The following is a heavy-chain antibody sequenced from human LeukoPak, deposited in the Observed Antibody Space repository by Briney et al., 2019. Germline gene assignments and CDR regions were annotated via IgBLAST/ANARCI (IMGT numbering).Heavy chain of an antibody. Sequence: SETLSLTCAVSGGSVSHSNWWTWVRQPPGKGLEWIGSVFYSGSTYYNPSLKSRVTMPVDTSKNQFSLRLSSVTAADTAVYYCARHGAARPSDYWGRGTLVTVSS. V-gene: IGHV4-39*01. CDR2: VFYSGST. CDR1: GGSVSHSNW. CDR3: ARHGAARPSDY. J-gene: IGHJ4*02. D-gene: IGHD6-6*01.